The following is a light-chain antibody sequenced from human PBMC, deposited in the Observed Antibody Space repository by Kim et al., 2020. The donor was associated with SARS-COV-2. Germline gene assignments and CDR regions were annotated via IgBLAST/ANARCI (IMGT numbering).Light chain of an antibody. CDR3: AAWDDSLNGPV. CDR2: YDD. CDR1: SSNIGNNA. Sequence: QSVLTQPPSVSEAPRQRVTISCSGSSSNIGNNAVNWYQQLPGEAPKLLIYYDDLLPSGVSDRFSGSKSGTSASLAISGLQSEDEADYYCAAWDDSLNGPVFGTGTKVTVL. J-gene: IGLJ1*01. V-gene: IGLV1-36*01.